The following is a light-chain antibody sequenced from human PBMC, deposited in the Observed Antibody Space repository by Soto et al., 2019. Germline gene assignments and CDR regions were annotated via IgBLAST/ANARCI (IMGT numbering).Light chain of an antibody. CDR2: AAF. Sequence: AIQMTQSPSSLSASVGDRVTITCRASQGIRNDLGWYQQKPGKAPKLLISAAFSLESGVTSRFSGSGSGTDFTLTISSLQPEDFATYYCLQDYNYPHSFGQGTKLEIK. V-gene: IGKV1-6*01. J-gene: IGKJ2*03. CDR1: QGIRND. CDR3: LQDYNYPHS.